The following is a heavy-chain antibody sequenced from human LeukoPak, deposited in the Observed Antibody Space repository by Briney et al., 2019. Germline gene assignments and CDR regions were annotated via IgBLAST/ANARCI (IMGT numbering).Heavy chain of an antibody. Sequence: PSETLSLTCAVYGGSFSGYYWSWIRQPPGKGLEWIGEINHSGSTNYNPSLKSRVTISVDTSKNQFSLKLSSVTAADTAVYYCARGSRGTYYYDSSGYYLRKPFDYWGQGTLVTVSS. D-gene: IGHD3-22*01. CDR2: INHSGST. CDR1: GGSFSGYY. V-gene: IGHV4-34*01. J-gene: IGHJ4*02. CDR3: ARGSRGTYYYDSSGYYLRKPFDY.